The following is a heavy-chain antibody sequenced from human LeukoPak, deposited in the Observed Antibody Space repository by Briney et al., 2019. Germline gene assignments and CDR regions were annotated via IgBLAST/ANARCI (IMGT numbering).Heavy chain of an antibody. CDR3: ARGVIDWLLSSYYGMDV. J-gene: IGHJ6*02. CDR2: ISAYNGNT. CDR1: GYTFTSYG. D-gene: IGHD3-9*01. Sequence: GASVKVSCTASGYTFTSYGISWVRQAPGQGLEWMGWISAYNGNTNYAQKLQGRVTMTTDTSTSTAYMELRSLRSDDTAVYYCARGVIDWLLSSYYGMDVWGQGTTVTVSS. V-gene: IGHV1-18*01.